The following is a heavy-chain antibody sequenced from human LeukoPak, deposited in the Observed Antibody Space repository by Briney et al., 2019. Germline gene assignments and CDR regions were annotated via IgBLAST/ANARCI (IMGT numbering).Heavy chain of an antibody. Sequence: SETLSLTCTVSGYSISSGYYWGWIRQPPGKGLEWIGSIYHSGSTYYNPSLKSRVTISVDTSKNQFSLKLSSVAAADTAVYYCASGNDILTGYYPLTWGQGTLVTVSS. CDR2: IYHSGST. CDR3: ASGNDILTGYYPLT. J-gene: IGHJ5*02. V-gene: IGHV4-38-2*02. CDR1: GYSISSGYY. D-gene: IGHD3-9*01.